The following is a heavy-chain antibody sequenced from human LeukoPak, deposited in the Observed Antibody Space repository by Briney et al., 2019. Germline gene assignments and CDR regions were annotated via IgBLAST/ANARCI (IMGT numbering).Heavy chain of an antibody. V-gene: IGHV3-23*01. CDR2: LRGGGET. Sequence: GGSLRLSCAASGFTFSSYAMSWVRQAPARGLEWVSSLRGGGETFYADSVKGRFTLSRDESRNTVYLQMNNLRVEDTAVYFCAKASWVSSADAVLWGQGTLVTVSS. CDR1: GFTFSSYA. J-gene: IGHJ4*02. CDR3: AKASWVSSADAVL. D-gene: IGHD3-16*01.